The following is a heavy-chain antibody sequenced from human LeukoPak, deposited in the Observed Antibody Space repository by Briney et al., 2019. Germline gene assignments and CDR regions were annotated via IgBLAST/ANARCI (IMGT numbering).Heavy chain of an antibody. J-gene: IGHJ5*02. Sequence: SETLSLTCTVSGGSISGYYWSWIRQPAGKGLEWIGRIYTSGSTNYNPSLKSRVTMSVDTSKNQFSLKLSSVTAADTAVYYCAREMITFGGVISWFDPWGQGTLVTVSS. D-gene: IGHD3-16*02. CDR3: AREMITFGGVISWFDP. CDR2: IYTSGST. CDR1: GGSISGYY. V-gene: IGHV4-4*07.